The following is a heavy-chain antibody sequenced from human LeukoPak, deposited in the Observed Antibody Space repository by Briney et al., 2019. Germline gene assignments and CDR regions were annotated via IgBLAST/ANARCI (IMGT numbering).Heavy chain of an antibody. Sequence: GGSLRLSCAASGFTFSSYAMSWVRQAPGKGLEWVSAISGSGGSTYYADSVKGRFTISRDNSKNTLYLQMNSLRAEDTAVYYCAKDIAHPWIAVTYPSYWGQGTLVTVSS. CDR3: AKDIAHPWIAVTYPSY. CDR1: GFTFSSYA. CDR2: ISGSGGST. J-gene: IGHJ4*02. V-gene: IGHV3-23*01. D-gene: IGHD6-19*01.